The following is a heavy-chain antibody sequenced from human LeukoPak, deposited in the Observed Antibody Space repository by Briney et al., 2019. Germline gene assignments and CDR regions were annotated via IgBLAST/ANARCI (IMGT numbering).Heavy chain of an antibody. Sequence: GGSLRLSCAASGFTFSTYEMNWVRQAPGKGLEWVSYISSSGCTIYYADSVKGRFTISRDNAKNSLYLQMNSLGAEDTAVYYCARAGGSGTVDYWGHGTLVTVSS. CDR3: ARAGGSGTVDY. CDR2: ISSSGCTI. V-gene: IGHV3-48*03. CDR1: GFTFSTYE. J-gene: IGHJ4*01. D-gene: IGHD3-10*01.